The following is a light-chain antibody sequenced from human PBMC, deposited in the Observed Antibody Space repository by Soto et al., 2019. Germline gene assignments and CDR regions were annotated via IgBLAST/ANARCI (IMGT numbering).Light chain of an antibody. CDR3: QQYGSSPPYT. J-gene: IGKJ2*01. V-gene: IGKV3-20*01. Sequence: EVVLTQSPGTLSLSPGERATLSCTASQSVSSSYLAWHQQKPGQAPRLLIYGASSRATGISDRFSGSGSWTDFTLTISRLEPEDFAVYYCQQYGSSPPYTFGQGTKLEIK. CDR1: QSVSSSY. CDR2: GAS.